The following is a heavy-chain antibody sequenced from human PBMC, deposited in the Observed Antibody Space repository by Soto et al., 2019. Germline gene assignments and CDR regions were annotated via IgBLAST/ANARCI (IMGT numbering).Heavy chain of an antibody. CDR2: IYYSGST. CDR3: ARGIGYSSSEGWFDP. CDR1: GGAISIGGYY. J-gene: IGHJ5*02. Sequence: SETLSLTCTVSGGAISIGGYYLSWIRQHPGKGLEWIGYIYYSGSTYYNPSLKSRVTISVDTSKNQFSLKLSSVTAADTAVYYCARGIGYSSSEGWFDPWGQGTLVTVSS. D-gene: IGHD6-6*01. V-gene: IGHV4-31*03.